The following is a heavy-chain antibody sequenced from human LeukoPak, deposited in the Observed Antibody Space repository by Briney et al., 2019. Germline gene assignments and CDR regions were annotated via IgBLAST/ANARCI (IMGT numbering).Heavy chain of an antibody. CDR3: ARGRGGSFLYYYYYMDV. Sequence: ASVKVSCKASGYTFTSYGISWVRQAPGQGLEWMGWISAYNGNTNYAQKLQGRVTMTTDTSTSTAYMELRSLRSEDTAVYYCARGRGGSFLYYYYYMDVWGKGTTVTISS. J-gene: IGHJ6*03. CDR1: GYTFTSYG. CDR2: ISAYNGNT. V-gene: IGHV1-18*01. D-gene: IGHD1-26*01.